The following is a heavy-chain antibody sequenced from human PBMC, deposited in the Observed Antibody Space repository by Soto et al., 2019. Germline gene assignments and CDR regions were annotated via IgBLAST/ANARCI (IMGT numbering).Heavy chain of an antibody. D-gene: IGHD5-18*01. CDR1: GYTFTGYY. CDR2: INPNSGGT. CDR3: ESVYTAMVTLFDY. V-gene: IGHV1-2*02. J-gene: IGHJ4*02. Sequence: QVQLVQSGAEVKKPGASVKVSCKASGYTFTGYYMHWVRQAPGQGLEWMGWINPNSGGTNYAQKFHSRDTMTRDTSNSTAYMELSRMRSDDTAVYYCESVYTAMVTLFDYWGQGTLVTVSS.